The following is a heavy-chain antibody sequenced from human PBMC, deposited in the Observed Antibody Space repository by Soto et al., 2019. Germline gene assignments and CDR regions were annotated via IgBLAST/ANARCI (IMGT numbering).Heavy chain of an antibody. D-gene: IGHD1-26*01. CDR2: IRSKGSGGTT. J-gene: IGHJ6*02. CDR1: GFTFADSA. CDR3: TTPGGTYHYYSYYGMDV. V-gene: IGHV3-49*04. Sequence: EVQLVESGGGLVQSGRSLRLSCTASGFTFADSAMSWVRQAPGKGLEWVAFIRSKGSGGTTEYAASVKGRFTISRDDSKSIAYLQMNSLKTEDTAIYYCTTPGGTYHYYSYYGMDVWGQGTTVTVSS.